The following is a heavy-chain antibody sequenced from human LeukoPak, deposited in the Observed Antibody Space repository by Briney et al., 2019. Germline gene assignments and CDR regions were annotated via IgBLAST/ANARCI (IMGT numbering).Heavy chain of an antibody. CDR3: ARAAYDSSGYRRFNAFDI. J-gene: IGHJ3*02. D-gene: IGHD3-22*01. V-gene: IGHV3-48*04. CDR2: ISNSSSTI. Sequence: GSLRPSCAASGFTFSSYSMNLVRRAPGKGLEGGSYISNSSSTIYYADSVKGRFTISRDNAKNSLYLQMNSLRAEDTAVYYCARAAYDSSGYRRFNAFDIWGQGTMVTVSS. CDR1: GFTFSSYS.